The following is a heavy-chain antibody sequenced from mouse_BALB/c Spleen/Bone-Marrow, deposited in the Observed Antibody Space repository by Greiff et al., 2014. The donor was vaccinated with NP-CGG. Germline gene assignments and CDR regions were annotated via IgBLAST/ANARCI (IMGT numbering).Heavy chain of an antibody. CDR1: GFSFTSYG. CDR3: ARNKNDYDGTLAY. CDR2: IWSGGST. V-gene: IGHV2-4-1*01. Sequence: QVQLQQSGPGLVQPSQSLSITCTVSGFSFTSYGVHWVRQSPGKGLEWLGVIWSGGSTDYNAAFISRRSISKDNSKSQVFFKMNSLQADDTAIYYCARNKNDYDGTLAYWGQGTLVTVSA. D-gene: IGHD2-4*01. J-gene: IGHJ3*01.